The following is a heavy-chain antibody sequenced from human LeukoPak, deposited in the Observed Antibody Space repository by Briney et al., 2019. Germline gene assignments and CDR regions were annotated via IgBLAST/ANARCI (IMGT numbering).Heavy chain of an antibody. CDR1: GFTFSTQW. D-gene: IGHD2-15*01. V-gene: IGHV3-23*01. J-gene: IGHJ6*03. Sequence: GGSLRLSCAASGFTFSTQWMSWVRQAPGKGLEWVSGISDSGGNTKHADSVKGRFSVSRDNSKNTLYLQMNSLRAEDTAVYYCARGTVVAAKDYYYYMDVWGKGTTVTISS. CDR2: ISDSGGNT. CDR3: ARGTVVAAKDYYYYMDV.